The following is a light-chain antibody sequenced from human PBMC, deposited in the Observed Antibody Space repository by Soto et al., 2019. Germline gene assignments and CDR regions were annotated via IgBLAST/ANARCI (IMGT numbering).Light chain of an antibody. J-gene: IGKJ5*01. Sequence: EIVLTQSPGTLSLSPGEVATLSCRASQSVSSSYLAWYQQKPGQAPRLLIYGASSRATGIPDRFSGGGSGTDFSLTISRLDPEDFAVYYCQQYSSSPITFGQGTRLEI. CDR1: QSVSSSY. CDR2: GAS. CDR3: QQYSSSPIT. V-gene: IGKV3-20*01.